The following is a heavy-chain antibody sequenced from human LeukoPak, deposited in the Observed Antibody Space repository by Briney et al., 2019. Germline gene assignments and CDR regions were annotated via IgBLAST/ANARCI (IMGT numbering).Heavy chain of an antibody. CDR1: GDSVSRSDSY. CDR2: IYYSGRT. V-gene: IGHV4-39*01. J-gene: IGHJ1*01. Sequence: SETLSLTCSVSGDSVSRSDSYWNWIRQPPGKGLEWIGTIYYSGRTYYSPSLKSRVTMSVDPSNNQFSLTLRSVTAADTALYYCARRRYYDGSGYLEWGQGTLLSVSS. CDR3: ARRRYYDGSGYLE. D-gene: IGHD3-22*01.